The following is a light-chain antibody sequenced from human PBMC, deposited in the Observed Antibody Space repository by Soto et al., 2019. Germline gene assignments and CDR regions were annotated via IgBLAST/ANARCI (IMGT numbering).Light chain of an antibody. V-gene: IGLV2-14*01. J-gene: IGLJ1*01. CDR2: EVT. CDR3: TSYTSSSTLDV. CDR1: SSDIGGYNS. Sequence: QSVLAQPASVSGSPGQSITISCTGTSSDIGGYNSVSWYQQHPGKAPKLMIYEVTNRPSGVSSRFSGSKSGHTASLTISGLQSEDEADYFCTSYTSSSTLDVFGTGTKVTVL.